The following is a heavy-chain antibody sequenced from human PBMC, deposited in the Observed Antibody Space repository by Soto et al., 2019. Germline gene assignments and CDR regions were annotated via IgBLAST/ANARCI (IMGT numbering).Heavy chain of an antibody. CDR3: AREVYCSGGSCYSPATYYYYGMDV. V-gene: IGHV1-69*13. Sequence: SVKVSCKASGGTFSSYAISWVRQAPGQGLGWMGGIIPIFGTANYAQKFQGRVTITADESTSTAYMELSSLRSEDPAVYYCAREVYCSGGSCYSPATYYYYGMDVWGQGTTVTVSS. J-gene: IGHJ6*02. CDR1: GGTFSSYA. D-gene: IGHD2-15*01. CDR2: IIPIFGTA.